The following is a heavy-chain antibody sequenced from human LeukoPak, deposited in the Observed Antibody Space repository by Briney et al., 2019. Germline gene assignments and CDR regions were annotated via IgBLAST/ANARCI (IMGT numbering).Heavy chain of an antibody. D-gene: IGHD3-3*01. CDR3: ARGPRITIFGVVSRKYNWFDP. Sequence: PSETLSLTCAVYGGSFSGYYWSWVRQPPGKGREWIGEINHSGSTNYNPSLKSRVTISVDTSKNQFSLKLSSVTAADTAVYYCARGPRITIFGVVSRKYNWFDPWGQGTLVTVSS. CDR2: INHSGST. CDR1: GGSFSGYY. J-gene: IGHJ5*02. V-gene: IGHV4-34*01.